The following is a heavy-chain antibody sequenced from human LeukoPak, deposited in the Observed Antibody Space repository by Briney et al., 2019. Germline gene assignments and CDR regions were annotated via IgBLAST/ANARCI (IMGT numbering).Heavy chain of an antibody. D-gene: IGHD6-19*01. CDR3: ARMVSGWYYFDY. Sequence: SQTLSLTCTVSGGSISSGDYYWRWIRQPPGKGLEWIGYIYYSGSTYYNPSLKSRVTISVDTSKNQFSLKLSSVTAADTAVYYCARMVSGWYYFDYWGQRTLVTVSS. CDR1: GGSISSGDYY. J-gene: IGHJ4*02. V-gene: IGHV4-30-4*01. CDR2: IYYSGST.